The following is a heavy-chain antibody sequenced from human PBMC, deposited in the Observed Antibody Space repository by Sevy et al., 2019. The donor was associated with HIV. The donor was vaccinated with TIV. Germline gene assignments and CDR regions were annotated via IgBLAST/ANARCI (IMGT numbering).Heavy chain of an antibody. CDR2: IKSKADGGTP. Sequence: GGSLRLSCGASGFIFSNAWMSWVRQAPGKGLEWVGRIKSKADGGTPDYAAPVKGTFTISRDDSINTLYLQMNRLRTDDKAVYYCGYSEYGYYYDYWGQGTLVTVSS. CDR3: GYSEYGYYYDY. V-gene: IGHV3-15*01. D-gene: IGHD1-26*01. J-gene: IGHJ4*02. CDR1: GFIFSNAW.